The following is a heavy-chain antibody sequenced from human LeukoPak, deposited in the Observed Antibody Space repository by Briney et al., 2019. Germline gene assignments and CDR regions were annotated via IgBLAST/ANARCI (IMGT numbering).Heavy chain of an antibody. CDR3: TRYSGRTDY. D-gene: IGHD5-18*01. Sequence: GGSLRLSCTSSGFTFGTYAVSWFRQAPGKGLEWVAFIRSKTFGGTTEYAASVKGRFTISRDDSKSIAYLQMNSLKTEDTAVYYCTRYSGRTDYRGQGTLVSVSS. V-gene: IGHV3-49*03. J-gene: IGHJ4*02. CDR2: IRSKTFGGTT. CDR1: GFTFGTYA.